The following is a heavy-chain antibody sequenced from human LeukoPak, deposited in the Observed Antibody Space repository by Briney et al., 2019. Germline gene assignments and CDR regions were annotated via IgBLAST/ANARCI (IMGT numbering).Heavy chain of an antibody. CDR2: IYYSGRT. V-gene: IGHV4-59*08. CDR1: GFTFSSSW. J-gene: IGHJ4*02. CDR3: AGGTDAYKVGRY. D-gene: IGHD5-24*01. Sequence: PGGSLRLSCAASGFTFSSSWMHWVCQPPGKGLEWIAYIYYSGRTTYNPSLKSRVTISLDTSKNQFSLGLSSVTAADTAVYYCAGGTDAYKVGRYWGQGTLVTVSS.